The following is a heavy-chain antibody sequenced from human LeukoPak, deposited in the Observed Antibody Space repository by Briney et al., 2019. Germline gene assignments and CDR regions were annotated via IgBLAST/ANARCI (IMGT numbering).Heavy chain of an antibody. D-gene: IGHD6-6*01. CDR1: GFTFSSYW. CDR3: ARGMYSSSSKFPRPLDY. CDR2: INSDGSST. V-gene: IGHV3-74*01. J-gene: IGHJ4*02. Sequence: GGSLRLSCTASGFTFSSYWMHWVRQAPGKGLVWVSRINSDGSSTSYADSVKGRFTISRDNAKNTLYLQMNSLRAEDTAVYYCARGMYSSSSKFPRPLDYWGQGTLVTVSS.